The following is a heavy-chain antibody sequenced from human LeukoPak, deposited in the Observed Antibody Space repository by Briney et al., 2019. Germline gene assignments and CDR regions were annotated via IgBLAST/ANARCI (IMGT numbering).Heavy chain of an antibody. Sequence: PSETLSLTCAVHGGSFSGYYWSWIRQPPGKGLEWIGEINHSGSTNYNPSLKSRVTISVDTSKNQFSLKLSSVTAADTAVYYCARVPYYYYYGMDVWGQGTTVTVSS. V-gene: IGHV4-34*01. CDR3: ARVPYYYYYGMDV. CDR2: INHSGST. J-gene: IGHJ6*02. CDR1: GGSFSGYY.